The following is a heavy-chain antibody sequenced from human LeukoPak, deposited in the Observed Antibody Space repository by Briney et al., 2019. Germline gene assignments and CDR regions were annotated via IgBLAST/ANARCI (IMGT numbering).Heavy chain of an antibody. CDR3: ATKTLGYDFWSGYFSSPRRNNWFDP. D-gene: IGHD3-3*01. V-gene: IGHV1-24*01. CDR1: GYTLTELS. J-gene: IGHJ5*02. Sequence: GASVKVSCKVSGYTLTELSMHWVRQAPGKGLEWMGGFDPEDGETIYAQKFQGRVTMTEDTSTDTAYMELSSLRSEDTAAYYCATKTLGYDFWSGYFSSPRRNNWFDPWGQGTLVTVSS. CDR2: FDPEDGET.